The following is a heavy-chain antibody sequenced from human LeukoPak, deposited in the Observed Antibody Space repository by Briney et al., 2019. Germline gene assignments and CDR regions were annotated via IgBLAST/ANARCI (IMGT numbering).Heavy chain of an antibody. D-gene: IGHD3-3*01. CDR2: ISAYNGNT. V-gene: IGHV1-18*01. J-gene: IGHJ6*03. CDR1: GYTFTSYG. Sequence: EASVKVSCKAYGYTFTSYGISWVRQAPGQGLEWMGWISAYNGNTNYAQKLQGRVTMTTDTSTSTAYMELRSLRSDDTAVYYCARGPLRGDFWSGYYSYYYYMDVWGKGTTVTVSS. CDR3: ARGPLRGDFWSGYYSYYYYMDV.